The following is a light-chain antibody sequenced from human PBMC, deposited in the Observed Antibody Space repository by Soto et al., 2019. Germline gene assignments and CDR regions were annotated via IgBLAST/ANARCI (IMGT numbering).Light chain of an antibody. CDR2: DAS. J-gene: IGKJ2*01. CDR1: QSLGDY. Sequence: ELLSTQSPATLSLSPGQRATLSCRASQSLGDYLAWYQQKPGQAPRLLIYDASNRATGIPARFSGGGSGTDFTLTISSLEPEDFAVYYCQQRGTFGQGTKLEIK. V-gene: IGKV3-11*01. CDR3: QQRGT.